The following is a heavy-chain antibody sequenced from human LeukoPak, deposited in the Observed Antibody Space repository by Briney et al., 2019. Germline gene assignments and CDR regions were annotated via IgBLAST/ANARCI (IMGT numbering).Heavy chain of an antibody. CDR1: GFTFSSYW. Sequence: GGSLRLSCAASGFTFSSYWMSWVRQAPGKGLEWVANIKQDGSEKYYVDSVKGRFTISRDNAKNSLFLQMNSLRAEDSAVYYCARLLGGSYFDYWGQGTLVTVSS. J-gene: IGHJ4*02. CDR2: IKQDGSEK. V-gene: IGHV3-7*04. CDR3: ARLLGGSYFDY. D-gene: IGHD3-16*01.